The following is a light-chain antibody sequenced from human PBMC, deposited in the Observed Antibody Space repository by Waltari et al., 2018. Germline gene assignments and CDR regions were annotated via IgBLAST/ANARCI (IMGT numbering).Light chain of an antibody. Sequence: IVLTQSPGTLSLSPGETATLSCRAGPALSGSYLAWYQQKVGQAPRLLIYGAFTRFTGVPDRFSGSGSGADFTLTINRLEPEDFAVYYCQQYGGSPTFGQGTKVEIK. J-gene: IGKJ1*01. V-gene: IGKV3-20*01. CDR2: GAF. CDR1: PALSGSY. CDR3: QQYGGSPT.